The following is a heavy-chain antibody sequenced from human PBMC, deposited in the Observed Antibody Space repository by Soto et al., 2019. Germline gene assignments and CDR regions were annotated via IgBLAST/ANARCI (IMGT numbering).Heavy chain of an antibody. CDR2: ISASNGNT. J-gene: IGHJ3*01. CDR3: ASGGTLEDDAFEF. Sequence: QVQLVQSGAEVKKPGASVKVSCKASGYTFTSYGISWVRQAPGQGLEWMGWISASNGNTHYAQKLQGRVTMTTDTSTRTAYRVLRSVRSDDTAVYYCASGGTLEDDAFEFWGQATMVTVSS. CDR1: GYTFTSYG. V-gene: IGHV1-18*01. D-gene: IGHD3-3*01.